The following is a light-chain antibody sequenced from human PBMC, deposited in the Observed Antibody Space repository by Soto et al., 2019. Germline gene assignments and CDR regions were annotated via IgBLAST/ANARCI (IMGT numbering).Light chain of an antibody. CDR1: QSVSSY. Sequence: EIVLTQSPATLSLSPGERATLSCSASQSVSSYLAWYQQKPGQAPRLLIYDASNRATGIPARFSGSGSGTGFTRTISSLEPEDFAVYYCQQRSNWPPYTFGQGTKLEIK. CDR2: DAS. J-gene: IGKJ2*01. V-gene: IGKV3-11*01. CDR3: QQRSNWPPYT.